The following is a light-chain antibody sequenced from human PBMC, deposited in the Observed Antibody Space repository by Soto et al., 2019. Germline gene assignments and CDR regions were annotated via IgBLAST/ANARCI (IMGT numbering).Light chain of an antibody. J-gene: IGLJ1*01. V-gene: IGLV2-8*01. Sequence: QSVPTQPPFASGSPCQSVTNSCTGTSSDVGGYNYVSWYQQHPGKAPKLMIYEVSKRPSGVPDRFSGSKSGNTASLTVSGLQAEDEADYYCSSYAGSNNLGHVFGTGTKVTVL. CDR2: EVS. CDR3: SSYAGSNNLGHV. CDR1: SSDVGGYNY.